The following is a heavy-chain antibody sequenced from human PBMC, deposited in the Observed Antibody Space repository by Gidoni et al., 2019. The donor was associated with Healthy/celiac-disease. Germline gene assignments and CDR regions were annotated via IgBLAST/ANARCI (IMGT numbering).Heavy chain of an antibody. CDR1: GFTFSSYS. V-gene: IGHV3-21*01. Sequence: EVQLVESGGGLVKPGGSLRLSCAASGFTFSSYSMNWVRQAPGKGLEWVSSISSSSSYIYYADSVKGRFTISRDNAKNSLYLQMNSLRAEDTAVYYCALYGSGSYGFGMDVWGQGTTVTVSS. D-gene: IGHD3-10*01. J-gene: IGHJ6*02. CDR2: ISSSSSYI. CDR3: ALYGSGSYGFGMDV.